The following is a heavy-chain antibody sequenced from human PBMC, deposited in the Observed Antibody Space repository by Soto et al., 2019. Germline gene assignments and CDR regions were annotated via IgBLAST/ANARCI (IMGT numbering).Heavy chain of an antibody. J-gene: IGHJ6*03. CDR3: ASPTGELPDRVIGHVAGWVPMSTGKVAWPDMDV. CDR1: GFTFSSYS. Sequence: EVQLVESGGGLVKPGGSLRLSCAASGFTFSSYSMNWVRQAPGKGLEWVSSISSSSSYIYYADSVKGRFTISRDNAKNSLYLQMNSLIAEDTDVYYCASPTGELPDRVIGHVAGWVPMSTGKVAWPDMDVWGKGTTVTVSS. V-gene: IGHV3-21*01. CDR2: ISSSSSYI. D-gene: IGHD1-26*01.